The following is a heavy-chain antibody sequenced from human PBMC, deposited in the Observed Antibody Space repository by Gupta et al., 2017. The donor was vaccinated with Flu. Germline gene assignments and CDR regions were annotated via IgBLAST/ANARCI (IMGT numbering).Heavy chain of an antibody. J-gene: IGHJ4*02. CDR3: VRDFRFQDDY. D-gene: IGHD3-10*01. V-gene: IGHV3-7*01. CDR2: IKQDGSEK. Sequence: EVQLVESGGGLVPPGGSVRLSCAASGFTLSTYWMTWVRQAPGKGPEWVGNIKQDGSEKYFLDSVKGRFTISRDNAKNSLYLQMSSLRVEDTAVYFCVRDFRFQDDYWGQGTLVTVSS. CDR1: GFTLSTYW.